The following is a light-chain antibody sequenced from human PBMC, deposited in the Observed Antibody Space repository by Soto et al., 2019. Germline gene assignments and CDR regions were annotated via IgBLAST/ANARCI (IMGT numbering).Light chain of an antibody. CDR1: QSVSSN. Sequence: EIVLTQSPATLSLYPGERATLSCRASQSVSSNLGWYQQKPGQAPRLLIYDASNRATGIPARFSGSGSGTDFTLTISSLEPEDFAVYYCQQRTNWPLTFGGGTKVDIK. J-gene: IGKJ4*01. V-gene: IGKV3-11*01. CDR2: DAS. CDR3: QQRTNWPLT.